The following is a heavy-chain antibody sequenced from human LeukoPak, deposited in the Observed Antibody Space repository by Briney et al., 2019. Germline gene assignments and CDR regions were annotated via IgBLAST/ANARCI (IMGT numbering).Heavy chain of an antibody. Sequence: PGGSLRLSCAASGFNFGDYAMHWVRQAPGKGLEWVSGISWNSGSISYADSVKGQFTISRDNARNSLFLQMNSLRPEDTAFYYCAKDKDAYYDSLDSWGQGTLVTVSS. D-gene: IGHD3-22*01. CDR2: ISWNSGSI. V-gene: IGHV3-9*01. J-gene: IGHJ4*02. CDR3: AKDKDAYYDSLDS. CDR1: GFNFGDYA.